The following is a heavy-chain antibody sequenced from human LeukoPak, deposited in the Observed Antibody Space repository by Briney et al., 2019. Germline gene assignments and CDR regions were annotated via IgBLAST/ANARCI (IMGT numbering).Heavy chain of an antibody. D-gene: IGHD5-18*01. J-gene: IGHJ4*02. CDR2: ISWNSGSI. CDR1: GFTFDDYA. CDR3: AKDILYSYGSGFDY. Sequence: GGSLRLSCAASGFTFDDYAMHWVRQAPGKGLEWVSGISWNSGSIGYADSVKGRFTISRDNAKNSLYLQMNSLRAEDTALYYCAKDILYSYGSGFDYWGQGTLVTASS. V-gene: IGHV3-9*01.